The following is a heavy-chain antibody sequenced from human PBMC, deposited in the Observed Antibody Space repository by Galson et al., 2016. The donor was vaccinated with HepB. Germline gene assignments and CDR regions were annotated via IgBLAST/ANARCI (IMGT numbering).Heavy chain of an antibody. D-gene: IGHD6-13*01. CDR2: IKEDGSEK. J-gene: IGHJ3*02. V-gene: IGHV3-7*03. CDR3: MKYSNAVSGSILLDAFDI. Sequence: SLRLSCAASGFTFSNYWMSWVRLAPGRGLEWVANIKEDGSEKYYVDSVKGRFIISRDNGKSALDLHMNSLRAEDTAVYYCMKYSNAVSGSILLDAFDIWGQGTMVTVSS. CDR1: GFTFSNYW.